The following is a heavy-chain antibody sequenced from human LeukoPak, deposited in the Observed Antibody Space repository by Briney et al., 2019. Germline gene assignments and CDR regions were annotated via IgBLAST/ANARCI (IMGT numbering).Heavy chain of an antibody. V-gene: IGHV3-73*01. D-gene: IGHD2-2*02. CDR2: IKSKGNSHAT. Sequence: GGSLTLSCQASGFTFSGSARHWVRQASGKGLEWLGHIKSKGNSHATAYAASLKGRFTISRDDSKNTAYLQTNNLETEDTAMYYCARQSGAAIPFVYWGQGTLVTVSS. CDR1: GFTFSGSA. CDR3: ARQSGAAIPFVY. J-gene: IGHJ4*02.